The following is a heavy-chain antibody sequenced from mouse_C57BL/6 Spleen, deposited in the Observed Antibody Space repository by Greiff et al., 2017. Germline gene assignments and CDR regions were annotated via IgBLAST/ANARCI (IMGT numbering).Heavy chain of an antibody. V-gene: IGHV14-1*01. Sequence: EVKLLESGAELVRPGASVKLSCTASGFNIKDYYMHWVKQRPEQGLEWIGRIDPEDGDTEYAPKFQGKATMTADTSSNTAYLQLSSLTSEDTAVYYCTTYDYDGSFAYWGQGTLVNVSA. CDR3: TTYDYDGSFAY. J-gene: IGHJ3*01. CDR1: GFNIKDYY. CDR2: IDPEDGDT. D-gene: IGHD2-4*01.